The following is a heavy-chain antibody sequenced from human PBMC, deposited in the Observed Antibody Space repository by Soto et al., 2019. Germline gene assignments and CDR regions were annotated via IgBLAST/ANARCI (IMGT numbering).Heavy chain of an antibody. CDR3: ARATDATRFLEWLLPWFDP. V-gene: IGHV1-18*01. CDR2: ISAYNGNT. CDR1: GYTFTSYV. J-gene: IGHJ5*02. Sequence: ASLKVSCKGSGYTFTSYVISWVRQAPGQGLEWMGWISAYNGNTNYAQKLQGRVTMTTDTSTSTAYMELRSLRSDDTAVYYCARATDATRFLEWLLPWFDPWGQGTLVTVSS. D-gene: IGHD3-3*01.